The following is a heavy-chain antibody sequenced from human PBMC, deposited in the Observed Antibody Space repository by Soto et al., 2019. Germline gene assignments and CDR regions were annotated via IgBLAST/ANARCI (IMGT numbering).Heavy chain of an antibody. J-gene: IGHJ4*02. CDR2: INAGNGNT. D-gene: IGHD2-15*01. CDR3: ARDLGGWPDY. CDR1: GYTFASYA. Sequence: ASVKVSCKASGYTFASYAISWMRQAPGQRLEWMGWINAGNGNTKYSQKFQGRVTITRDTSASTAYMELSSLRSEDTAMYYCARDLGGWPDYWGQGTLVTVSS. V-gene: IGHV1-3*01.